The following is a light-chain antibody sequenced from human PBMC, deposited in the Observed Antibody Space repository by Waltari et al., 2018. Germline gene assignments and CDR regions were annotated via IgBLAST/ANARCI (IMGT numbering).Light chain of an antibody. V-gene: IGLV2-14*01. CDR2: EVS. CDR1: ASDVGAYDF. J-gene: IGLJ1*01. Sequence: QSALTQPASVSGSPGQSITISCSGTASDVGAYDFVSWYQQHPGKAPHLIIYEVSNRPSGIANRFSASKSGNTASRTISGLQAEDEADYYCSSYTTSSAPGVFGTGTRVTVL. CDR3: SSYTTSSAPGV.